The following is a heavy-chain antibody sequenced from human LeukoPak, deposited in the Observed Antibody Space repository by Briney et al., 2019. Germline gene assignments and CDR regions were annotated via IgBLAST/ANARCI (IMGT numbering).Heavy chain of an antibody. CDR1: GFTFSGYS. D-gene: IGHD6-13*01. CDR2: ISSSSSYI. Sequence: GGSLRLSCAASGFTFSGYSMNWVRQAPGKGLEWVSSISSSSSYIYYADSVKGRFTISRDNAKNSLYLQMNSLRAEDTAVYYCARDQEQLVPTFDYWGQGTLVTVSS. J-gene: IGHJ4*02. V-gene: IGHV3-21*01. CDR3: ARDQEQLVPTFDY.